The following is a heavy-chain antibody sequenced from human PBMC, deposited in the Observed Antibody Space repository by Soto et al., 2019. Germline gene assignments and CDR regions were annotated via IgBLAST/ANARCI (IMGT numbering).Heavy chain of an antibody. V-gene: IGHV4-31*03. J-gene: IGHJ5*02. CDR2: IYVTGAV. Sequence: SETLSLTCSVSGAALNSGNYYWSWIRQVPGKGLEWIVHIYVTGAVDYNPSLRDRITISQDTSERQFSLNLRLVTAADTAVYYCERLRIATNNYPWFDPWGQGTLVTVYS. CDR3: ERLRIATNNYPWFDP. CDR1: GAALNSGNYY. D-gene: IGHD2-21*01.